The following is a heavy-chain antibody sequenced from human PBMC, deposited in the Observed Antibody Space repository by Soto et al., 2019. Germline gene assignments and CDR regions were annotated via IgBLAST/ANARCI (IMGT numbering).Heavy chain of an antibody. V-gene: IGHV4-59*01. CDR3: ARDRWFDP. CDR2: IYYSGTT. Sequence: SETLSLTCTVSGCSISTYYWSWIRQPPGKGLEWIGYIYYSGTTNYNPSLKSRVTISVDTSKNQFSLKLNSVTAADTAVYYCARDRWFDPWGQGTLVTVSS. CDR1: GCSISTYY. J-gene: IGHJ5*02.